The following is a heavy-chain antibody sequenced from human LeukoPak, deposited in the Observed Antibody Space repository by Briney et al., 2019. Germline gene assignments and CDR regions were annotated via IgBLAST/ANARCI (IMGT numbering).Heavy chain of an antibody. V-gene: IGHV4-34*01. CDR1: GGSFSGYY. CDR3: ARGPSFDP. CDR2: INHSGST. Sequence: SETLSLTCTVYGGSFSGYYWSWIRQPPGKGLEWIGEINHSGSTDYNPSLKSRVTISVDTSKTQFSLKPNSVTAADTAVYYCARGPSFDPWGQGTLVTVSS. J-gene: IGHJ5*02.